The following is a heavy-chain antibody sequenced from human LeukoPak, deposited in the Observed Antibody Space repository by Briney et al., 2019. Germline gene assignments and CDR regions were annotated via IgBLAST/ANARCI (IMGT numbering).Heavy chain of an antibody. CDR3: AGRGSSSGTFDV. CDR1: GGSITNLNYY. Sequence: PSETLSLTCTVSGGSITNLNYYWKWIRQPAGKRLEWIGRIYTSGGTNYNPSLKSRVTMSVDKSKNQISLNLASLTAADTALYYCAGRGSSSGTFDVWGPGTFVTVPS. CDR2: IYTSGGT. J-gene: IGHJ3*01. V-gene: IGHV4-61*02. D-gene: IGHD2-2*01.